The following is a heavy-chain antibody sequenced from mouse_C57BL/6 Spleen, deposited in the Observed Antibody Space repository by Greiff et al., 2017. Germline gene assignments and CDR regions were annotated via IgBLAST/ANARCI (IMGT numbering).Heavy chain of an antibody. J-gene: IGHJ2*01. V-gene: IGHV1-15*01. CDR2: IDPETGGT. CDR3: TRRITTVVGRGFDY. Sequence: LVESGAELVRPGASVTLSCKASGYTFTDYEMHWVKQTPVHGLEWIGAIDPETGGTAYNQKFKGKAILTADKSSSTAYMELRSLTSEDSAVYYCTRRITTVVGRGFDYWGQGTTLTVSS. D-gene: IGHD1-1*01. CDR1: GYTFTDYE.